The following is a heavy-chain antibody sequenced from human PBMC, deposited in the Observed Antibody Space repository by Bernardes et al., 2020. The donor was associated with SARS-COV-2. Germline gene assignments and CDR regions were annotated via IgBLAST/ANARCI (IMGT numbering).Heavy chain of an antibody. CDR1: GSTFRDYT. CDR2: IWHDGSRE. D-gene: IGHD4-17*01. J-gene: IGHJ5*01. CDR3: ATEDGEWLES. Sequence: GSLRFSSAVPGSTFRDYTMHWVRPAPGKGLEWVAVIWHDGSREYYVDSVKGRFAISRDNSNNTLYLQMNNLRVEDTALYRCATEDGEWLESWGQGTLVTVSS. V-gene: IGHV3-33*01.